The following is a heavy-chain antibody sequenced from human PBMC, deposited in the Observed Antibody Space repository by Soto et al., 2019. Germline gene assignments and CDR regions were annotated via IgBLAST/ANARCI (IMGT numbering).Heavy chain of an antibody. J-gene: IGHJ4*02. CDR2: INPKSGDT. CDR3: ARVPGHKNSRGDF. CDR1: GYTFTHYF. D-gene: IGHD3-10*01. Sequence: QVRLVQSGPEVRRPGASVTVSCKASGYTFTHYFIHWVRRAPGQGLEWMGYINPKSGDTHYSQTFRGRVSMTVDTSIDTASVGLSSLKSDDTAVYFCARVPGHKNSRGDFWGQGTPITVSS. V-gene: IGHV1-2*02.